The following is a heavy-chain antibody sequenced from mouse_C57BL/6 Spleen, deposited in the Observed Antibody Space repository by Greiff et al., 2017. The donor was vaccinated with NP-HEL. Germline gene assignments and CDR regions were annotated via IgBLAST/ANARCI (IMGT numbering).Heavy chain of an antibody. Sequence: EVQLQQSGPELVKPGASVKMSCKASGYTFTDYNMHWVKQSHGKSLEWIGYINPNNGGTSYNQKFKGKATLTVNKSSSTAYMELRSLTSEDSAVYYCARYGYYGSSFAYWGQGTLVTVSA. V-gene: IGHV1-22*01. J-gene: IGHJ3*01. D-gene: IGHD1-1*01. CDR3: ARYGYYGSSFAY. CDR1: GYTFTDYN. CDR2: INPNNGGT.